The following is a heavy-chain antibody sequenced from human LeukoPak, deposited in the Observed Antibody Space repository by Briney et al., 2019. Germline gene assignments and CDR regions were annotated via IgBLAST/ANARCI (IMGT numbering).Heavy chain of an antibody. CDR2: IYYSGST. J-gene: IGHJ3*02. CDR3: ARVNAVATITAFDI. V-gene: IGHV4-59*01. D-gene: IGHD5-12*01. Sequence: SESLSLTCTVSGGSISSYYWSWIRQPPGKGLEWIGYIYYSGSTNYNPSLKSRVTISVDTSKNQFSLKLSSVTAADTAVYYCARVNAVATITAFDIWGQGTMVTVSS. CDR1: GGSISSYY.